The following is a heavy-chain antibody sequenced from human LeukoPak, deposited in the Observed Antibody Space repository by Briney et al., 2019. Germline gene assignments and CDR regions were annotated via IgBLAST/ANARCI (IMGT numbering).Heavy chain of an antibody. CDR1: GYTFTSYY. D-gene: IGHD3-10*01. CDR3: ARGTSMVRGSRWWFDP. Sequence: ASVKVSCKASGYTFTSYYMHWVRQAPGQGLEWMGWINPNSGGTNYAQKFQGRVTMTRDTSISTAYMELSRLRSDDTAVYYCARGTSMVRGSRWWFDPWGQGTLVTVSS. CDR2: INPNSGGT. V-gene: IGHV1-2*02. J-gene: IGHJ5*02.